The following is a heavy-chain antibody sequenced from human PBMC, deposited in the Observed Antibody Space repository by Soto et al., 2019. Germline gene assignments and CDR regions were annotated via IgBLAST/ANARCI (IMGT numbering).Heavy chain of an antibody. CDR3: ARDRVYSFGRSGYYPPPHYLDY. V-gene: IGHV3-48*02. CDR2: ISSSSSTV. Sequence: EVQLVESGGDLVQPGGSLRLSCVASGFTFSNYGMNWVRQAPGKGLEWVSYISSSSSTVYYADSVKGRFTIARDNAKNSLHLQMISLRDEDTAVYYRARDRVYSFGRSGYYPPPHYLDYWGQGTLVAVSS. J-gene: IGHJ4*02. CDR1: GFTFSNYG. D-gene: IGHD3-22*01.